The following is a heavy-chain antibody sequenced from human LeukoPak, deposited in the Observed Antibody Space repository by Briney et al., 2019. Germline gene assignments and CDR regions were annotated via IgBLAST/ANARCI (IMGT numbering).Heavy chain of an antibody. V-gene: IGHV1-2*02. J-gene: IGHJ4*02. CDR2: INPNSGGT. Sequence: ASVKVSCKASGYTFTDYYMHWVRQVPGQGLEWMGWINPNSGGTNYAQNFQGRVTMTWDTSISTAYMELNRLRSDDTAVYYCARDLIGGSYYMDYWGQGTLVTVSS. CDR3: ARDLIGGSYYMDY. D-gene: IGHD1-26*01. CDR1: GYTFTDYY.